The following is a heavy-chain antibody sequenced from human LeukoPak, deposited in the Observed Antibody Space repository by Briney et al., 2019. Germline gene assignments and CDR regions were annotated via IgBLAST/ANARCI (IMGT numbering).Heavy chain of an antibody. CDR2: IYTSGST. CDR3: ARLGSSDAFDI. Sequence: SETLSLTCTVSGGSISSGSYYWSWIRQPAGKGLEWIGRIYTSGSTNYNPSLKSRVTISVDTSKNQISLKLSSVTAADTAVYYCARLGSSDAFDIWGQGTMVTVSS. CDR1: GGSISSGSYY. D-gene: IGHD6-6*01. J-gene: IGHJ3*02. V-gene: IGHV4-61*02.